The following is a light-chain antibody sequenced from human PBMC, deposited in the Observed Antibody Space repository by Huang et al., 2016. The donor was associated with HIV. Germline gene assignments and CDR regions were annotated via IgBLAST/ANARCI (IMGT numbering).Light chain of an antibody. J-gene: IGKJ1*01. Sequence: DIQMTQSPSSLSASVGDRVTVTCRASQGIGNNLAWYQQRPGKVPELLIYAASTLQLGVPSRFNGSGSGTDFTLTISGLRPEDFATYFCQEYNSVPRTFGQGTKVEIE. CDR3: QEYNSVPRT. CDR2: AAS. CDR1: QGIGNN. V-gene: IGKV1-27*01.